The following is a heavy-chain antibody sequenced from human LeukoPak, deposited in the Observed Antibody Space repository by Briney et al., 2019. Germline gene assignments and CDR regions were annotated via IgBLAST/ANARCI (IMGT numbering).Heavy chain of an antibody. D-gene: IGHD6-19*01. CDR2: ISSSGGTI. J-gene: IGHJ3*02. CDR1: GFTFCDYY. CDR3: AREKQWLAHAFDI. V-gene: IGHV3-11*04. Sequence: GGSLRLSCAASGFTFCDYYMSWIRQAPGKGLEWVSYISSSGGTIYYADSVKGRFTISRDNAKNSLYLQMISLRAEDTALYYCAREKQWLAHAFDIWGQGTMVTVSS.